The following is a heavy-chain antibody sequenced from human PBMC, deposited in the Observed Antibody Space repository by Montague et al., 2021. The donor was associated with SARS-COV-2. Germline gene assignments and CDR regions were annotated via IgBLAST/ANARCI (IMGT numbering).Heavy chain of an antibody. CDR1: GFTFSSYA. J-gene: IGHJ4*02. Sequence: SLRLSCAASGFTFSSYAMHWVRQAPGKGLEWVAVISYDGSNKYYADSVKGRFTISRDNSKNTLYLQMNSLRAEDTAVYYCARRYSGSYWGFFDYWGQGTLDTVSS. CDR2: ISYDGSNK. D-gene: IGHD1-26*01. V-gene: IGHV3-30*04. CDR3: ARRYSGSYWGFFDY.